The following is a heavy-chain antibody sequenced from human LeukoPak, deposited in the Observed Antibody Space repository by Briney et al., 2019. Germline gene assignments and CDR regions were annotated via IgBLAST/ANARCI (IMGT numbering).Heavy chain of an antibody. D-gene: IGHD3-10*01. Sequence: PGGSLRLSCAASGFTFSNFDMHWGREVTGKGLEWVSGIGPAGDTYYAGSVKGRFTISRENAKNSLSLQMNSLRAGDTAVYYCARGGGFDYWGQGTLVTVAS. CDR1: GFTFSNFD. CDR3: ARGGGFDY. V-gene: IGHV3-13*04. CDR2: IGPAGDT. J-gene: IGHJ4*02.